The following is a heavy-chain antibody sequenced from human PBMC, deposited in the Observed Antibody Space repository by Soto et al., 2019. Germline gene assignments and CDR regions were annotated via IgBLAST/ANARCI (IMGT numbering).Heavy chain of an antibody. D-gene: IGHD2-2*01. CDR1: GDSISSYF. V-gene: IGHV4-4*07. J-gene: IGHJ6*01. CDR2: MYITGTT. Sequence: QVHLQESGPGLVKPSETLSLTCSVSGDSISSYFWSWIRQPAGKGLEWIGRMYITGTTDYNPSLRSRVTMFLDTAKNQFSLKLRSVTAADTAVYFCARVSGVVVVPAAAPTSPSYGLDVW. CDR3: ARVSGVVVVPAAAPTSPSYGLDV.